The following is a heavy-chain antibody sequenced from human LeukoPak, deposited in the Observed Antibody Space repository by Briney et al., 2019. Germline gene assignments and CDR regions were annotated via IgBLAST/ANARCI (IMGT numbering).Heavy chain of an antibody. CDR3: ARGPTVNYFDY. V-gene: IGHV4-39*07. J-gene: IGHJ4*02. CDR1: RGSISSTTSY. Sequence: PSETLSLTCTVSRGSISSTTSYWGWSRPPPGKGRGWIGTIYYSGSTYYNPSLKSRVTISVDTSQNQFSLKLSSVTAADTAVYYCARGPTVNYFDYWGQGTLVTVSS. D-gene: IGHD4-17*01. CDR2: IYYSGST.